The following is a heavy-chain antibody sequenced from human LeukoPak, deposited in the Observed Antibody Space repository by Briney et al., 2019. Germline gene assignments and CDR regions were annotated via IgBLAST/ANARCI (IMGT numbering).Heavy chain of an antibody. CDR1: GFTFSSHG. J-gene: IGHJ3*02. CDR2: ISSSSSYI. V-gene: IGHV3-21*01. Sequence: GGSLRLSCAASGFTFSSHGMNWVRQAPGKGLEWVSSISSSSSYIYYADSVKGRFTISRDNAKNSLYLQMNSLRAEDTAVYYCARFWSAEPNSSGWYGLGDAFDIWGQGTMVTVSS. D-gene: IGHD6-19*01. CDR3: ARFWSAEPNSSGWYGLGDAFDI.